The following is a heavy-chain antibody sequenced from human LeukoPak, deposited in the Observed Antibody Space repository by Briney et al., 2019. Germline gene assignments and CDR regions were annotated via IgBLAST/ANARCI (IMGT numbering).Heavy chain of an antibody. CDR3: ARGAGKGIAAAGGVDY. Sequence: ASVKVSCKASGDTFTSYALHWVRQAPGQRLEWMGWINPGNGNTKYSQEFQGRVTIIRNTSASTAYMELSSLRSEDMAVYYCARGAGKGIAAAGGVDYWGQGTLVTVSS. V-gene: IGHV1-3*03. CDR2: INPGNGNT. CDR1: GDTFTSYA. D-gene: IGHD6-13*01. J-gene: IGHJ4*02.